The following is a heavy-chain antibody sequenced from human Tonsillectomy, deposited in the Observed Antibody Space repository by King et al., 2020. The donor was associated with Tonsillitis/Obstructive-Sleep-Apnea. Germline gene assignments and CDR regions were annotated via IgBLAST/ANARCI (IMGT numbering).Heavy chain of an antibody. CDR1: GGSFSGYY. V-gene: IGHV4-34*01. CDR2: INHSGST. D-gene: IGHD2-2*01. CDR3: GTNAGDYYYYMDV. J-gene: IGHJ6*03. Sequence: VQLQQWGAGLLKPSETLSLTCGVYGGSFSGYYWSWIRQPPGKGLEWIGEINHSGSTDYNSSIKSRVTISRDTSKNQFSLRLTSVTAADTAVYYCGTNAGDYYYYMDVWGKGTTVTVSS.